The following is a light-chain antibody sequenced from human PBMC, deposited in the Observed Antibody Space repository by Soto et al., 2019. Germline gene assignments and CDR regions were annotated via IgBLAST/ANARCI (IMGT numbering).Light chain of an antibody. J-gene: IGLJ3*02. Sequence: QSALTQPASVSGSPGQSITISCTGTSSDIGDYNYVSWYQQYPGKVPKLVMYDVSHRPSGVSNRFSGSKSGNTASLTIAGLQAEYEADYYCSSSTTTASLVVFGGGTKLTVL. V-gene: IGLV2-14*01. CDR1: SSDIGDYNY. CDR3: SSSTTTASLVV. CDR2: DVS.